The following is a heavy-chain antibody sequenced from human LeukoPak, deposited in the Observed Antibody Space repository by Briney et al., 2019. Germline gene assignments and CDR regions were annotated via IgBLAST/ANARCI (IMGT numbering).Heavy chain of an antibody. J-gene: IGHJ4*02. CDR3: AKPISGSYYPFDY. Sequence: GGSLRLSCAASGYTFSGYAMSWVRQAPGKGLEWVSAISGSGAGTYYADSVKGRFTISRDNSENTLYLQMNSLRAEDTAVYYCAKPISGSYYPFDYWGRGTLVTVSS. V-gene: IGHV3-23*01. CDR2: ISGSGAGT. D-gene: IGHD1-26*01. CDR1: GYTFSGYA.